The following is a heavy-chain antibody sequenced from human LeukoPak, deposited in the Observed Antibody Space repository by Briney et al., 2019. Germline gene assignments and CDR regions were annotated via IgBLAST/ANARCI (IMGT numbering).Heavy chain of an antibody. CDR2: IKQDGSEK. CDR3: ARGVYYYDSSGYSY. D-gene: IGHD3-22*01. Sequence: GGSLRLSCAASGFTFSSYWMSWVRQAPGKGLEWVANIKQDGSEKYYVDSVKGRFTISRDNAKNSLYLQMNSLRAEDTAVYYCARGVYYYDSSGYSYWGQGTLVTVSS. V-gene: IGHV3-7*01. CDR1: GFTFSSYW. J-gene: IGHJ4*02.